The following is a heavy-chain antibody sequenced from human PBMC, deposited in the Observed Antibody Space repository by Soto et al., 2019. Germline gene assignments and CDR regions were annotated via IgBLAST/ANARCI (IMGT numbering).Heavy chain of an antibody. J-gene: IGHJ5*02. D-gene: IGHD3-10*01. Sequence: QVQLVQSGAEVKKPGASVKVSCKASGYTFTSYYMHWVRQAPGQGLEWMGIINPSGGSTSYAQKFQGRVTMTRDTSTSTVYMELSSLRSEDTAVYYCARDPPPPYGSGKASRFDPWGQGTLVTVSS. CDR1: GYTFTSYY. CDR2: INPSGGST. CDR3: ARDPPPPYGSGKASRFDP. V-gene: IGHV1-46*03.